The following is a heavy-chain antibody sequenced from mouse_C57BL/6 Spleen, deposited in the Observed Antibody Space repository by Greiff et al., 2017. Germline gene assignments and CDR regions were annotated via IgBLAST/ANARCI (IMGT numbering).Heavy chain of an antibody. CDR3: ARGSYYSNYWYFDV. D-gene: IGHD2-5*01. J-gene: IGHJ1*03. V-gene: IGHV1-43*01. CDR1: GYSFTGYY. Sequence: VQLQQSGPELVKPGASVKISCKASGYSFTGYYMHWVKQSSEKSLEWIGEINPSTGGTSYNQKFKGKATLTVYKSSSTAYMQLKSLTSEDSAVYYCARGSYYSNYWYFDVWGTGTTVTVSS. CDR2: INPSTGGT.